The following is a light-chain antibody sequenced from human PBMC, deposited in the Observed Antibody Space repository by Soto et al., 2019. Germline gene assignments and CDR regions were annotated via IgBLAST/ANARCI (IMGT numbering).Light chain of an antibody. CDR1: SYNIGGNS. Sequence: QSVMTQPPSVSAAPGQKVTISCSGSSYNIGGNSVSWYQQLPGTAPKLLIYDDNKRPSGIPDRFSGSKSGTSANLGITGFQTGDEADYYCGSWDSSLSAYVFGTGTKLTVL. CDR2: DDN. J-gene: IGLJ1*01. CDR3: GSWDSSLSAYV. V-gene: IGLV1-51*01.